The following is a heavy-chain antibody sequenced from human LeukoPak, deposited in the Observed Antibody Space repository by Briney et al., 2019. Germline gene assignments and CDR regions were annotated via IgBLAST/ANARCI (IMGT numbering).Heavy chain of an antibody. Sequence: GGSLRLSCAASGFTFSSYSMNWVRQAPGKGLEWVSYINSRSSSIDYIDSVKGRFTISRDNSKNTLYLQMNSLRAEDTAVYYCAKTKYSSGWLDYYYGMDVWGQGTTVTVSS. V-gene: IGHV3-48*01. CDR3: AKTKYSSGWLDYYYGMDV. CDR1: GFTFSSYS. CDR2: INSRSSSI. D-gene: IGHD6-19*01. J-gene: IGHJ6*02.